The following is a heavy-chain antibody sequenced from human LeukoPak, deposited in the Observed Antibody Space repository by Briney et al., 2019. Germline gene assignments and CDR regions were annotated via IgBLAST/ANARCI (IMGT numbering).Heavy chain of an antibody. Sequence: PGGSLRLSCAASGFTFSSYEMNWVRQAPGKGLEWVSYISSNGSTIYYADSVKGRFTISRDNAKNSLYLQMNSLRAEDTAVYYCASDCSGGSCYPDAFDIWGQGTMVTVSS. CDR1: GFTFSSYE. CDR3: ASDCSGGSCYPDAFDI. J-gene: IGHJ3*02. V-gene: IGHV3-48*03. CDR2: ISSNGSTI. D-gene: IGHD2-15*01.